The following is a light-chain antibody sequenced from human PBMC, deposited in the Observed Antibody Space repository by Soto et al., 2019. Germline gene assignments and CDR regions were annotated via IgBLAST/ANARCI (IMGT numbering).Light chain of an antibody. CDR2: GNS. V-gene: IGLV1-40*01. CDR1: SSNIGAGYY. Sequence: QSVLTQPPSVSGAPGQRVTISCTGSSSNIGAGYYVHWYQQLPGTDPKLLIYGNSIRPSGVPDRFSGSKSGTSASLAITGLQAEDEADYYCQYYDSSLSGVIFGGGTKLTVL. CDR3: QYYDSSLSGVI. J-gene: IGLJ2*01.